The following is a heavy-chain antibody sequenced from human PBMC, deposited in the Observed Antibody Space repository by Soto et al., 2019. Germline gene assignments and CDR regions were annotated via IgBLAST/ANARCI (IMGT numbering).Heavy chain of an antibody. Sequence: QVQLQESGPGLVKPSGTLSLTCAVSGGSISSSNWWSWVRQPPGKGLEWIGEIYHSGSTNYNPSLKSRVTISVDKSKNQFSLKLSSVTAADTAVYYCASSGGYCSGGSCYNPFDYWGQGTLVTVSS. CDR2: IYHSGST. V-gene: IGHV4-4*02. CDR3: ASSGGYCSGGSCYNPFDY. J-gene: IGHJ4*02. D-gene: IGHD2-15*01. CDR1: GGSISSSNW.